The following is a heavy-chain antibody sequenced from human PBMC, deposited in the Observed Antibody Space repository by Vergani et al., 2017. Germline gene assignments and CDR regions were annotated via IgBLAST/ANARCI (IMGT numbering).Heavy chain of an antibody. D-gene: IGHD3-22*01. Sequence: EVQLVQSGAEVKKPGESLKISCKGSGYSFTSYWIGWVRQMPGKGLEWMGIIYPGDSDTRYSPSFQGQVTISADKSISTAYLQWSSLKASDTAMYYCARFDYYDSSGYYPGYYGMDVWGQGTMVTVSS. J-gene: IGHJ6*02. CDR2: IYPGDSDT. V-gene: IGHV5-51*01. CDR1: GYSFTSYW. CDR3: ARFDYYDSSGYYPGYYGMDV.